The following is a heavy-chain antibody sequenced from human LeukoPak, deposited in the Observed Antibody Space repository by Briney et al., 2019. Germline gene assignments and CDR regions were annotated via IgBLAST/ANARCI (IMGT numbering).Heavy chain of an antibody. CDR1: GYTFTGYY. CDR2: INPNSGGT. D-gene: IGHD3-10*01. J-gene: IGHJ4*02. V-gene: IGHV1-2*02. CDR3: ARVFPNYYGTSAIYYFDY. Sequence: ASVKVSCKASGYTFTGYYMHWVRQAPGQGLEWMGWINPNSGGTNYAQKFQGRVTMTRDTSISTAYMELSRLRSDDTAFYYCARVFPNYYGTSAIYYFDYWGQGTLVTVSS.